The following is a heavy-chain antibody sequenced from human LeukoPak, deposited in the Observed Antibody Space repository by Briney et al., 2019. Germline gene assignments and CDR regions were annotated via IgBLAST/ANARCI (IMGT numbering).Heavy chain of an antibody. CDR3: ARFSISWSYFDS. D-gene: IGHD6-13*01. J-gene: IGHJ4*02. CDR2: VFYTGST. CDR1: GGSISNYY. V-gene: IGHV4-59*01. Sequence: PSETLSLTCTVSGGSISNYYWNWIRQPPGKGLEWIGSVFYTGSTNYNPSLKSRVTISVDTSKNHVSLKLSSMAAADTAVYYCARFSISWSYFDSWGQGTLVTVSS.